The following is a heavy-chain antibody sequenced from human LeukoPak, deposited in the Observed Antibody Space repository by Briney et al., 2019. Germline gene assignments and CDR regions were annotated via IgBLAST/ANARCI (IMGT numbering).Heavy chain of an antibody. CDR1: GYTFTSYA. J-gene: IGHJ4*02. V-gene: IGHV7-4-1*02. CDR2: INTNTGNP. Sequence: ASVKVSCKASGYTFTSYAMSWVRQASGQGREWMGWINTNTGNPTYAQGFTGRFVFSLDTSVSTAYLQISSLKAEDTAVYYCVLVPSTGYSSSWNTYWGQGTLVTVSS. D-gene: IGHD6-13*01. CDR3: VLVPSTGYSSSWNTY.